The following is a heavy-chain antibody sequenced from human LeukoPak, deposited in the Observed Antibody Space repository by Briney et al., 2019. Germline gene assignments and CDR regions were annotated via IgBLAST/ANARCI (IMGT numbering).Heavy chain of an antibody. J-gene: IGHJ4*02. Sequence: QPGRSLRLSCAASGFTFSSYGMHWVRQAPGKGLEWVAVIWYDGSNKYYADSVKSRFTISRDNSKNTLYLQMNSLRAEDTAVYYCARDKGDSSGYNFDYWGQGTLVTVSS. D-gene: IGHD3-22*01. V-gene: IGHV3-33*01. CDR1: GFTFSSYG. CDR2: IWYDGSNK. CDR3: ARDKGDSSGYNFDY.